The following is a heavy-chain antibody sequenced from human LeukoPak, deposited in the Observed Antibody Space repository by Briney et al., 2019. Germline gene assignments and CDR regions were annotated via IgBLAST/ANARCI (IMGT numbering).Heavy chain of an antibody. J-gene: IGHJ6*02. Sequence: GASVKVSCKASGGTFSSYAISWVRQAPGQGLEWMGRIIPILGIANYAQKFQGRVTITADKSTSTAYMELSSLRSEDTAVYYCARVEDCSGGSCYWEGYYYYGMDVWGQGTTVTVSS. CDR2: IIPILGIA. CDR3: ARVEDCSGGSCYWEGYYYYGMDV. D-gene: IGHD2-15*01. V-gene: IGHV1-69*04. CDR1: GGTFSSYA.